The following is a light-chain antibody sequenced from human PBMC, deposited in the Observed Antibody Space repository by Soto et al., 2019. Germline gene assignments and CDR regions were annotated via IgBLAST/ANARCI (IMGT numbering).Light chain of an antibody. CDR1: SSNIGAGYD. V-gene: IGLV1-40*01. Sequence: QAVVTQPPSVSGAPGQRVTISCTGSSSNIGAGYDVHWYQQLPGTAPKLLIYRNTNRPSGVPDRFSGSKSGTSASLAITGLQAEDEADYYCQSYDSSLRGSVFGGGTKLTVL. CDR2: RNT. CDR3: QSYDSSLRGSV. J-gene: IGLJ3*02.